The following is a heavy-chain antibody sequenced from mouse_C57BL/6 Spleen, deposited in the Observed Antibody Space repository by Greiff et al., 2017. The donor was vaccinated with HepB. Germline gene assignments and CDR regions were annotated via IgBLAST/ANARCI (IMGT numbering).Heavy chain of an antibody. V-gene: IGHV10-1*01. CDR1: GFSFNTYA. CDR3: VRQSYGPLYAMDY. D-gene: IGHD1-1*01. J-gene: IGHJ4*01. Sequence: EVKVEESGGGLVQPKGSLKLSCAASGFSFNTYAMNWVRQAPGKGLEWVARIRSKSNNYATYYADSVKDRFTISRDDSESMLYLQMNNLKTEDTAMYYCVRQSYGPLYAMDYWGQGTSVTVSS. CDR2: IRSKSNNYAT.